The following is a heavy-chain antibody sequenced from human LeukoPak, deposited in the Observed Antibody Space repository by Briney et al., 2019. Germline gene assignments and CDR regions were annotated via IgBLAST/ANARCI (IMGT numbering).Heavy chain of an antibody. J-gene: IGHJ4*02. CDR1: GFTFSTYA. Sequence: GGSLRLSCSASGFTFSTYAMHWVRQAPGKGLEYVSAISSDGIRTYYADSVKGRFTISRDNSKNTVYVQISSLRSEDTAVYYCVRWVTGLDYWGQGILVTVSS. V-gene: IGHV3-64*03. D-gene: IGHD2-21*02. CDR2: ISSDGIRT. CDR3: VRWVTGLDY.